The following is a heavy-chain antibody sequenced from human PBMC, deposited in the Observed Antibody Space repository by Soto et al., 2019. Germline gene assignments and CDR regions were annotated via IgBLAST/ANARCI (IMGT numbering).Heavy chain of an antibody. CDR2: IGTAGDT. CDR3: ARVITIFGVVKAFDI. V-gene: IGHV3-13*01. J-gene: IGHJ3*02. CDR1: GFTFSSYD. Sequence: GGSLRLSCAASGFTFSSYDMHWVRQATGKGLEWVSAIGTAGDTYYPGSVKGRFTISRENAKNSLYLQMNSLRAGDTAVYYCARVITIFGVVKAFDIWGQGTMVTVSS. D-gene: IGHD3-3*01.